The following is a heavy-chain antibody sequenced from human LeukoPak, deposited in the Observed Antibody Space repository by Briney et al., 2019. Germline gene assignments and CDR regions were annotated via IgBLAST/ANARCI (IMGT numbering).Heavy chain of an antibody. V-gene: IGHV1-69*05. J-gene: IGHJ6*03. CDR2: IIPIFGTA. CDR3: ARVRPGNYYMDV. Sequence: ASVKVSCKASGGTFSSYAISWVRQAPGQGLEWMGGIIPIFGTANYAQKFQGRVTITTDESTSTAYMELSSLRSEDTAVYYCARVRPGNYYMDVWGKGTTVTVSS. D-gene: IGHD3-10*01. CDR1: GGTFSSYA.